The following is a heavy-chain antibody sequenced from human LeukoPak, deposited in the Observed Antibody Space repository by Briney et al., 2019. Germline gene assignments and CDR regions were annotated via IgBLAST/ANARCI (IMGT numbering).Heavy chain of an antibody. CDR3: AGRYCNRSGYYLDGY. V-gene: IGHV3-23*01. J-gene: IGHJ4*02. D-gene: IGHD3-22*01. CDR1: GFTFSSSA. CDR2: ISGSGSSA. Sequence: GGSLRLSCAASGFTFSSSAMSWVRQAPGKGLEWVSAISGSGSSAYYADSVKGRFTISRDNSKNTLYMQMNSLRAEDTAVYYCAGRYCNRSGYYLDGYWGQGTLVTVSS.